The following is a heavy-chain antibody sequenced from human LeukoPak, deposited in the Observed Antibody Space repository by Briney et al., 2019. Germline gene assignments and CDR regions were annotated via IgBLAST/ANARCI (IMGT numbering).Heavy chain of an antibody. CDR2: IYYSGST. CDR1: GGSISSHY. Sequence: PSETLSLTCTVSGGSISSHYWSWIRQPPGKGLEWIGYIYYSGSTNYNPSLKSRVTISVDTSKNQFSLKLSSVTAADTAVYYCARKSIAAAGVNWFDPWGQGTLVTVSS. J-gene: IGHJ5*02. V-gene: IGHV4-59*11. CDR3: ARKSIAAAGVNWFDP. D-gene: IGHD6-13*01.